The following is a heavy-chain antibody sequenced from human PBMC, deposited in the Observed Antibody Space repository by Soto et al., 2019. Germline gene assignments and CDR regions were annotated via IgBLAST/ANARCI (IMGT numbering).Heavy chain of an antibody. Sequence: SETLSLTCTVSGGSISSYYWSWIRQPPGKGLEWIGYIYYSGSTNYNPYLKSRVTISVDTSKNQFSLKLSSVTAADTAVYYCARDSDASSGTYFDYWGQGTLVTVSS. CDR3: ARDSDASSGTYFDY. CDR1: GGSISSYY. CDR2: IYYSGST. V-gene: IGHV4-59*01. J-gene: IGHJ4*02. D-gene: IGHD3-10*01.